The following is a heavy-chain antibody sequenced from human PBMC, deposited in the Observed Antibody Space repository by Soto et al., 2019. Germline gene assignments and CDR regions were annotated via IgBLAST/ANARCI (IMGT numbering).Heavy chain of an antibody. CDR2: VYHSGST. Sequence: SETLSLTCAVSGGSISSNNWWSWVRQPPGKGLEWIGEVYHSGSTNYNPSLESRVTISVDKSKNHFSLNLYSVTAADTAVYYCARVEDYGDYFDYWGQGTLVTVSS. CDR3: ARVEDYGDYFDY. J-gene: IGHJ4*02. V-gene: IGHV4-4*02. D-gene: IGHD4-17*01. CDR1: GGSISSNNW.